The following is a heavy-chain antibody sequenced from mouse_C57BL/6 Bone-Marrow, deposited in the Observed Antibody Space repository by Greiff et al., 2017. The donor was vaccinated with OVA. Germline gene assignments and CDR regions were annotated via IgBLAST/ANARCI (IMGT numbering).Heavy chain of an antibody. CDR2: IRNKANGYTT. J-gene: IGHJ2*01. V-gene: IGHV7-3*01. D-gene: IGHD3-2*02. CDR3: ARTGPGNFDY. Sequence: EVKLVESGGGLVQPGGSLSLSCAASGFTFTDYYMSWVRQPPGKALEWLGFIRNKANGYTTEYSASVKGRFTISRDNSQSILYLQMNALRAEDSATYYCARTGPGNFDYWGQGTTLTVSS. CDR1: GFTFTDYY.